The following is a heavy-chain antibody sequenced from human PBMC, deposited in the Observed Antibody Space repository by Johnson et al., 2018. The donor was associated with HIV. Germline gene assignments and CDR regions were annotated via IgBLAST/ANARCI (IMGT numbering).Heavy chain of an antibody. CDR2: IYSGGST. D-gene: IGHD5-18*01. V-gene: IGHV3-66*01. Sequence: MLLVESGGGVVRPGGSLRLSCAASGSTFDDYGMSWVRQAPGKGLEWVSVIYSGGSTYYADSVKGRYTISRDNSKNTLYLQMNSLRADDTAVYYCARAYSYGAFDSWGQGTRVTVSS. CDR3: ARAYSYGAFDS. CDR1: GSTFDDYG. J-gene: IGHJ3*02.